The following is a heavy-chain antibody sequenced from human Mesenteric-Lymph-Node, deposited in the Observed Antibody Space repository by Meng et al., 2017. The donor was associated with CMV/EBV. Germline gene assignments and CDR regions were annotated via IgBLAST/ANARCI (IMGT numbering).Heavy chain of an antibody. V-gene: IGHV4-39*01. CDR3: ARPFPSWQSPRLDPFGA. J-gene: IGHJ5*02. D-gene: IGHD6-19*01. CDR2: VHYTGST. Sequence: LRRAGPGKLNPSETLTLPSTVSGDSISSFYDWGWIRQPPGRGLEWIGSVHYTGSTYYSPSLKSRVTVSVDTSKNQFSLRLTSVTAADTAVYYCARPFPSWQSPRLDPFGAWGQGTLVTVSS. CDR1: GDSISSFYD.